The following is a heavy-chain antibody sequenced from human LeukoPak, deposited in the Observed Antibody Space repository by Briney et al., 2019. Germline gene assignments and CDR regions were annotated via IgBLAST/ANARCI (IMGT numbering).Heavy chain of an antibody. D-gene: IGHD6-13*01. CDR3: ARVTPAAAGSPRLDY. V-gene: IGHV3-48*04. CDR1: GFTFSSYS. J-gene: IGHJ4*02. CDR2: ISSSSSTI. Sequence: GGSLRLSCAASGFTFSSYSMNWVRQAPGKGLEWVSYISSSSSTIYYADSVKGRFTISRDNARNSLYLQMNSLRAEDTAVYYCARVTPAAAGSPRLDYWGQGTLVTVSS.